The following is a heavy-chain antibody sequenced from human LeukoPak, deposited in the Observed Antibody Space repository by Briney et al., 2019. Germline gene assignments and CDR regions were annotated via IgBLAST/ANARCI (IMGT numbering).Heavy chain of an antibody. V-gene: IGHV4-4*09. Sequence: SETLSLTCTVSGGSISSYYWSWIRQPPGKGLEWIGYIYTSGSTNYNPSLKSRVTISVDTSKNQFSPKLSSVTAADTAVYYCARASIAAPYYYYYMDVWGKGTTVTVSS. D-gene: IGHD6-6*01. J-gene: IGHJ6*03. CDR1: GGSISSYY. CDR2: IYTSGST. CDR3: ARASIAAPYYYYYMDV.